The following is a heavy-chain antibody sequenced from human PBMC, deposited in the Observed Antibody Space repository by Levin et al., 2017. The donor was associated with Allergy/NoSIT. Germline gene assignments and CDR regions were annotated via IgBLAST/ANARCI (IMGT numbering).Heavy chain of an antibody. CDR2: IFYSAST. Sequence: PSETLSLTCTVSGGSIRSDSYYWGWIRQPPGKGLEWIGAIFYSASTYYNPYLKGRVTISVDTSKNQFSLRLSFVTAADTAVYYCARLRRPLQGFGSGYYYLDYWGRGTLVTVSS. D-gene: IGHD5-12*01. CDR1: GGSIRSDSYY. V-gene: IGHV4-39*01. J-gene: IGHJ4*02. CDR3: ARLRRPLQGFGSGYYYLDY.